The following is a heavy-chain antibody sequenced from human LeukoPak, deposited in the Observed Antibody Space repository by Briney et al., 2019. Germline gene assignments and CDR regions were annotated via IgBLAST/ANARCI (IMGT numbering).Heavy chain of an antibody. CDR1: AFTFSNYN. CDR2: ISSGSSTM. D-gene: IGHD2-8*01. CDR3: ARDGLGVMDV. V-gene: IGHV3-48*02. Sequence: PGGSLRLSCAASAFTFSNYNMNWVRQAPGKGLEWVSYISSGSSTMNYADSVKGRFTISRDNVKNSLYLQMNSLRDEDTAVYYCARDGLGVMDVWGQGTTVTVSS. J-gene: IGHJ6*02.